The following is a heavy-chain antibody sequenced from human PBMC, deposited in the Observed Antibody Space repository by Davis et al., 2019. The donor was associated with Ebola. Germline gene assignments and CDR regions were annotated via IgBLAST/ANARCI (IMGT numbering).Heavy chain of an antibody. CDR3: AVRAGPMDYGDYRGPPVN. CDR1: GFTFSSYA. J-gene: IGHJ4*02. CDR2: ISGSGGST. Sequence: PGGSLRLSCAASGFTFSSYAMSWVRQAPGKGLEWVSAISGSGGSTYYADSVKGRFTISRDNSKNTLYLQMNSLRAEDTAVYYCAVRAGPMDYGDYRGPPVNWGQGTLVTVSS. D-gene: IGHD4-17*01. V-gene: IGHV3-23*01.